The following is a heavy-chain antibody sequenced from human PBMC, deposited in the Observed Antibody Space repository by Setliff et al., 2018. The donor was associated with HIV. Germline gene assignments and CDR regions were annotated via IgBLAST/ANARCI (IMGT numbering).Heavy chain of an antibody. CDR3: ARVQMAYAAFDV. J-gene: IGHJ3*01. D-gene: IGHD4-17*01. V-gene: IGHV4-59*01. CDR2: IYFTGSS. CDR1: GGSISTYY. Sequence: NPSETLSLTCTVSGGSISTYYWSWIRQPPGKGLEWIGSIYFTGSSDNNPSLKSRVTLSVDTSKHQFSLKLSSVTAADTAVYYCARVQMAYAAFDVWGLGTMVTVSS.